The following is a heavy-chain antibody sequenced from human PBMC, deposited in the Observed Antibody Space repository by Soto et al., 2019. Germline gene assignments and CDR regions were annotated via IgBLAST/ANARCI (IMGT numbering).Heavy chain of an antibody. J-gene: IGHJ4*02. Sequence: SETLSLTCTVSGGSISSSSYYWGWIRQPPGKGLEWIVSIYYSGSTYYNPFLKSRVTISVDTSKNHFSLKLRSVTAADTAVYYCAKIESRFFYDSTGYYPFDYWGQGTLVTVSS. V-gene: IGHV4-39*02. CDR1: GGSISSSSYY. CDR2: IYYSGST. D-gene: IGHD3-22*01. CDR3: AKIESRFFYDSTGYYPFDY.